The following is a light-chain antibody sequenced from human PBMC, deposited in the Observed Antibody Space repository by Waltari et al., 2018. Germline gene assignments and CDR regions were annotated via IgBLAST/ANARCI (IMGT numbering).Light chain of an antibody. CDR3: QQYYNTRT. V-gene: IGKV4-1*01. Sequence: DIVLTQSPDSLAVSLGERATINCKSSQSVLYNSNSKTLLAWYQQKPGQPPKLLIYWASTRESGVPDRFSGSGSGTDFTLTISSLQAEDVAVYYCQQYYNTRTIGQGTKVEIK. CDR2: WAS. J-gene: IGKJ1*01. CDR1: QSVLYNSNSKTL.